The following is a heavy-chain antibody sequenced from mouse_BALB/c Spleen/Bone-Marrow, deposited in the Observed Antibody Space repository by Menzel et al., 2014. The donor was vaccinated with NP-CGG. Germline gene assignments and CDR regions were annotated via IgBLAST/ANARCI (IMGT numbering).Heavy chain of an antibody. Sequence: VQLQQSGPDLVKPEASVKISCKASGYSFTGYYMHWVKQSHGKSLEWIGRVNPNNGGTSYNQKFKGKAILTVDKSSSTAYMELRSLTSEDSAVYYFARYLYGNYFDYWGQGTTLTVSS. CDR1: GYSFTGYY. CDR3: ARYLYGNYFDY. CDR2: VNPNNGGT. D-gene: IGHD2-1*01. V-gene: IGHV1-22*01. J-gene: IGHJ2*01.